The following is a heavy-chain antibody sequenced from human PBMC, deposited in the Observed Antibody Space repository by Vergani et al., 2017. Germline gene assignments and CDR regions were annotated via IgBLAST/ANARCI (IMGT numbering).Heavy chain of an antibody. CDR3: ARHAKVKYQLGVPGFFLGDQDY. V-gene: IGHV5-51*01. Sequence: EVQLMESGGGLVKPGESLKISCKGSGYSFTSYWIGWVRQMPGKGLEWMGIIYPGDSDTRYSPSFQGQVTISADKSISTAYLQWSSLKASDTAMYYCARHAKVKYQLGVPGFFLGDQDYWGQGTLVTVSS. CDR2: IYPGDSDT. D-gene: IGHD2-2*01. CDR1: GYSFTSYW. J-gene: IGHJ4*02.